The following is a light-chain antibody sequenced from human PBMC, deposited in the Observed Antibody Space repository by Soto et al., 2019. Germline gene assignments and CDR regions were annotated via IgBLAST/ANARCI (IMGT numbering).Light chain of an antibody. CDR3: QQYNDCFFT. CDR1: ETISNN. J-gene: IGKJ3*01. V-gene: IGKV3-15*01. Sequence: EIVMTQSPATLSVSPGETATLSCRASETISNNLAWYQQRPGQAPKLLISGASTRATDIPARFSGSGSGTEFTLTISSLQSEDFALYYCQQYNDCFFTFGPGTEVDYK. CDR2: GAS.